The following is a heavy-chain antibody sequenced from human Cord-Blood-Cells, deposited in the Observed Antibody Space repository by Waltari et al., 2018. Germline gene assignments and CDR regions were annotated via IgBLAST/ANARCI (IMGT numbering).Heavy chain of an antibody. Sequence: IRQPPGKGLEWLGEINHSGSTNYNPSLKSRVTISVDTSKNQFSLKLSSVTAADTAVYYCARWDCSSTSCYDYWGQGTLVTVSS. D-gene: IGHD2-2*01. J-gene: IGHJ4*02. V-gene: IGHV4-34*01. CDR2: INHSGST. CDR3: ARWDCSSTSCYDY.